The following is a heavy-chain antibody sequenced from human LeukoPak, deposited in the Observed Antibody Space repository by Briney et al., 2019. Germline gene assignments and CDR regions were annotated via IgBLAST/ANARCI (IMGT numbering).Heavy chain of an antibody. D-gene: IGHD2-15*01. CDR1: GITFRNYW. J-gene: IGHJ3*02. CDR3: ATEPGIGYAFDI. Sequence: PGGPLRLSCVASGITFRNYWMSWVRQAPGKGLEWVANINPDGSTENYVPSVKGRFTLSRDNARNSLSLQMNCLRAEDTAVYYCATEPGIGYAFDIWGRGTMVTVSS. V-gene: IGHV3-7*01. CDR2: INPDGSTE.